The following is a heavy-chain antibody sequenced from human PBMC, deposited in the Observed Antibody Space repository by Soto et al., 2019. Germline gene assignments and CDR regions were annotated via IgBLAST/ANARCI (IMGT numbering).Heavy chain of an antibody. CDR2: ISAYNGNT. J-gene: IGHJ5*02. CDR3: AGTSGYSSTDNWFDP. V-gene: IGHV1-18*01. Sequence: QVQLVQSGAEVKKPGASVKVSCKASGYTFTSYGISWVRQSPGQGLEWMGWISAYNGNTNNAQKFQGRVAVTTDTSTSTADMELMNLRSDDTAVYYCAGTSGYSSTDNWFDPWGQGTLVTVSS. CDR1: GYTFTSYG. D-gene: IGHD6-13*01.